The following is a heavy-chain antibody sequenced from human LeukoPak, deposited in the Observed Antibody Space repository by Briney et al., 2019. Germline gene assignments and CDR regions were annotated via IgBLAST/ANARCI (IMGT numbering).Heavy chain of an antibody. V-gene: IGHV3-23*01. CDR2: ISNSDDKT. D-gene: IGHD5-24*01. J-gene: IGHJ4*02. CDR1: GFTFSSYA. CDR3: ARMSGDGHNFMSY. Sequence: GGSLRLSCAASGFTFSSYAMSWVRQAPGKGLEWVSAISNSDDKTYYADSVKGRFTISRDISKNMLYLQINSLRAEDTAVYYCARMSGDGHNFMSYWGQGTLVTVSS.